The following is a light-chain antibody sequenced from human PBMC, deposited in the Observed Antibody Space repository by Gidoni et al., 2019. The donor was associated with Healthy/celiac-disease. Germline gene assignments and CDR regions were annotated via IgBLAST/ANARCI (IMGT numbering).Light chain of an antibody. J-gene: IGLJ2*01. Sequence: QSALTQPASVSGSPGQSITRSCTGTSSDVGSYNLVSWYQQHPGKAPKLMIYDVSQRPSGGSKRFSGSKSGNTASLTISGLQAEDEADYYCCSYAGSDVVFGGGTKLTVL. V-gene: IGLV2-23*02. CDR1: SSDVGSYNL. CDR2: DVS. CDR3: CSYAGSDVV.